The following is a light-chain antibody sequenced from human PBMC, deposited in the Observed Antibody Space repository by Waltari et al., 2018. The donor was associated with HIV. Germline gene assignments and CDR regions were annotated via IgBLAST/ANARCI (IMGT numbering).Light chain of an antibody. V-gene: IGLV2-14*01. J-gene: IGLJ1*01. CDR1: SDVGGYKY. CDR2: EVT. Sequence: SDVGGYKYVSWYQQHPGKAPKLMIYEVTNRPSGVSNRFSGSKSGNTASLTISGLQAEDEADYYCSSYTSSATQVFGTGTKVSVL. CDR3: SSYTSSATQV.